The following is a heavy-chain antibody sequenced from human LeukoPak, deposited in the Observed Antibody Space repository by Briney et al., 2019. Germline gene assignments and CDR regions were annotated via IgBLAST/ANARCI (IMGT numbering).Heavy chain of an antibody. CDR1: GFTFSSYA. Sequence: GGSLRLSCAASGFTFSSYAMSWVRQAPGKGLEWVSAISGSGGSTYYADSVKGRFTISRDNSKNTLYLQMNSLRAEDTAVYYCAKDEERFYYYGMDVRGQGTTVTVSS. CDR2: ISGSGGST. V-gene: IGHV3-23*01. CDR3: AKDEERFYYYGMDV. J-gene: IGHJ6*02.